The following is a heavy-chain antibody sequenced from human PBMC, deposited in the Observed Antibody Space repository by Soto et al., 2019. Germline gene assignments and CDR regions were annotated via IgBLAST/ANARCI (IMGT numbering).Heavy chain of an antibody. CDR2: INHSGST. D-gene: IGHD3-10*01. CDR1: GGSFSGYY. Sequence: PSETMSLTCAVYGGSFSGYYGSWIRQPPGKGLEWIGEINHSGSTNYNPSLKSRVTISVDTSKNQFSLKLSSVTAADTAVYYFARGGSGSYYILGYWGQGTLVTVSS. J-gene: IGHJ4*02. CDR3: ARGGSGSYYILGY. V-gene: IGHV4-34*01.